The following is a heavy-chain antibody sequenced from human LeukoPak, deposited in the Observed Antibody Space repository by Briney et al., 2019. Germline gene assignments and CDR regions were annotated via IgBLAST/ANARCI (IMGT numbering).Heavy chain of an antibody. CDR3: ARALYSDYYSYLNWFDP. D-gene: IGHD5-12*01. Sequence: ASVKDSCKTSGYTFTNYGIGWVRQAPGQGLEWMGWISAYNGHTNYAQKFQGRVTMTTDTSTSTAYVELRSLRSDDTAIYYCARALYSDYYSYLNWFDPWGQGTLVTVSS. V-gene: IGHV1-18*01. J-gene: IGHJ5*02. CDR1: GYTFTNYG. CDR2: ISAYNGHT.